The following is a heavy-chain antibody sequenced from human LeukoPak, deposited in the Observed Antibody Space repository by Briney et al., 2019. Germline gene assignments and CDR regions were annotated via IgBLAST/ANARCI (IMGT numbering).Heavy chain of an antibody. D-gene: IGHD2-15*01. CDR2: INADNGNT. J-gene: IGHJ5*02. V-gene: IGHV1-3*01. CDR3: ARDDCSGESCYRSWFDP. CDR1: GYIFTSYA. Sequence: ASVKVSCKASGYIFTSYAMHWVRQAPGQRLEWMGWINADNGNTKYSQKFQGRVTITRDTSASTAYMELSSLRSEDTAVYYCARDDCSGESCYRSWFDPWGQGTLVTVSS.